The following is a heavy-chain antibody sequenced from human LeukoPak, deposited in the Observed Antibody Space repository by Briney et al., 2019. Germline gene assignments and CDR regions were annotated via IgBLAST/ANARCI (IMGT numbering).Heavy chain of an antibody. CDR2: ISSSVSTI. V-gene: IGHV3-48*01. CDR1: GFTFSSYS. CDR3: ARDDPMVRGVIKGFDY. Sequence: GGSLSLSCAASGFTFSSYSINGVRQAPGKGLGWVSYISSSVSTIYYADSVKGRFTISRDNAKNTLYLQMNSLRAENTAVYCSARDDPMVRGVIKGFDYWGQRTLVTVSS. J-gene: IGHJ4*02. D-gene: IGHD3-10*01.